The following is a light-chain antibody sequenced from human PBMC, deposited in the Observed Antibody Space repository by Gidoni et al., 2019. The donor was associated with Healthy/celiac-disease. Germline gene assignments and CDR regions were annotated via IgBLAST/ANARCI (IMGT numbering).Light chain of an antibody. Sequence: EIVMTQSPATLSVSPGERATLSCRASQSVSSNLAWYQQKPGQGPRHLIYGASTRATGIPARFSGSGSGTEFTLTISSLQSEDFAVYYCQQYNNWPLLFGGXTKVEIK. CDR3: QQYNNWPLL. CDR1: QSVSSN. CDR2: GAS. V-gene: IGKV3-15*01. J-gene: IGKJ4*01.